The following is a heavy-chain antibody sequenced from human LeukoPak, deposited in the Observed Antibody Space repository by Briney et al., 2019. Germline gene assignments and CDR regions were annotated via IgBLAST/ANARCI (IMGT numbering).Heavy chain of an antibody. D-gene: IGHD3-10*01. CDR2: TNSDGSNT. Sequence: PGGSLRLSCAASGFTFNSYWMHWVRQAPGTGLVWVSRTNSDGSNTHYADSVKGRFTISRDNAKNTLYLHMTSLRAEDTAVYYCANDYGSGSLFEYWGQGTLVTVSS. CDR1: GFTFNSYW. V-gene: IGHV3-74*01. J-gene: IGHJ4*02. CDR3: ANDYGSGSLFEY.